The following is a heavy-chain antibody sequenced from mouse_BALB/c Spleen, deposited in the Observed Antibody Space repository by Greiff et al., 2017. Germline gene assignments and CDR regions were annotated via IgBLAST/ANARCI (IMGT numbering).Heavy chain of an antibody. D-gene: IGHD2-4*01. V-gene: IGHV5-6*01. CDR1: GFTFSSYG. CDR2: ISSGGSYT. CDR3: ARGMITTKDAMDD. J-gene: IGHJ4*01. Sequence: EVQLVESGGDLVKPGGSLKLSCAASGFTFSSYGMSWVRQTPDKRLEWVATISSGGSYTYYPDSVKGRFTISRDNAKNTLYLQMSSLKSEDTAMYYCARGMITTKDAMDDWGQGTSVTVSS.